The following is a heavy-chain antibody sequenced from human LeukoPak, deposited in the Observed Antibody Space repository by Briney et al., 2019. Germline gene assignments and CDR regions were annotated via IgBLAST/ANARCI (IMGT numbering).Heavy chain of an antibody. CDR2: IGRGVGGT. Sequence: PGGSLRLSCAASGFTFSSYAMNWVRQAPGKGLEWVSSIGRGVGGTYYADFVKGRFTISRDNSKNTVYLQMNSLRAEDTALYYCAKSVQLGWGSMWDHWGQRILVTVSS. CDR3: AKSVQLGWGSMWDH. J-gene: IGHJ4*02. V-gene: IGHV3-23*01. D-gene: IGHD7-27*01. CDR1: GFTFSSYA.